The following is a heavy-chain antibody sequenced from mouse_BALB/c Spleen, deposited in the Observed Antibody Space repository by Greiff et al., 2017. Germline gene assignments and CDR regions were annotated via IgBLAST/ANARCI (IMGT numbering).Heavy chain of an antibody. D-gene: IGHD2-3*01. CDR1: GYSFTSYW. Sequence: QVQLQQPGAELVRPGASVKLSCKASGYSFTSYWMNWVKQRPGQGLEWIGMIHPSDSETRLNQKFKGKATLTVDESSSTAYMQLSSLTSEDSAVYYCARYDGNYSWFAYWGQGTLVTVSA. CDR3: ARYDGNYSWFAY. V-gene: IGHV1-74*01. J-gene: IGHJ3*01. CDR2: IHPSDSET.